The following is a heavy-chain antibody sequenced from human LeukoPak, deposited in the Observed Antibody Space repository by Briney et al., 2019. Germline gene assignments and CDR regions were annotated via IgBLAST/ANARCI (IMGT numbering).Heavy chain of an antibody. Sequence: GGSLRLSCAASGFTFSSYSMNWVRQAPGKGLEWVSSISSSSSYIYCADSVKGRFTISRDNAKNSLYLQMNSLRAEDTAVYYCARDLLFDYYGMDVWGQGTTVTVSS. V-gene: IGHV3-21*01. D-gene: IGHD5/OR15-5a*01. CDR2: ISSSSSYI. CDR1: GFTFSSYS. J-gene: IGHJ6*02. CDR3: ARDLLFDYYGMDV.